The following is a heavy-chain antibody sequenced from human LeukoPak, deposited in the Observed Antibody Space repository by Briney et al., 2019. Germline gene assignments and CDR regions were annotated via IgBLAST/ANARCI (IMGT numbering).Heavy chain of an antibody. CDR2: ISYDGSNK. CDR3: ARDPSLGYGDYYFDY. J-gene: IGHJ4*02. Sequence: GGSLRLSCAASGFTFSSYAMHWVRQAPGKGLEWVAVISYDGSNKYYADSVKGRFTISRDNSKNTLYLQMNSLRAEDTAVYYCARDPSLGYGDYYFDYWGQGTLVTVSS. D-gene: IGHD4-17*01. CDR1: GFTFSSYA. V-gene: IGHV3-30*04.